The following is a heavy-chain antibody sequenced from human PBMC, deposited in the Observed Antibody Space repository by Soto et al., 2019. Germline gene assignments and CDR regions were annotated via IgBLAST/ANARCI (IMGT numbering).Heavy chain of an antibody. CDR1: GGSFSGNY. CDR3: ARGHLPGGNTFYYDY. J-gene: IGHJ4*02. V-gene: IGHV4-34*01. CDR2: ISHSGST. D-gene: IGHD2-15*01. Sequence: QVQLQQWGAGLLKPSENLSLTCTVYGGSFSGNYWSWIRQPPGMGLEWIGEISHSGSTNYNPSLKSRVTISVDTSKNQFSLKLSSVTAADTAMYYCARGHLPGGNTFYYDYWGQGTLVTVSS.